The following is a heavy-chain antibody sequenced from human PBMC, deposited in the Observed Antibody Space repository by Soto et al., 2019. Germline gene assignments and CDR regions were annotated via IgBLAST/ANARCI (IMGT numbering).Heavy chain of an antibody. V-gene: IGHV3-30-3*01. D-gene: IGHD1-1*01. J-gene: IGHJ4*02. Sequence: GGSLRLSCAASGFTFSSYAMHWVRQAPGKGLEWVAVISYDGSNKYYADSVKGRFTISRDNSKNTLYLQMNSLRAEDTAVYYCARNWNIDYWGQGTLVTVSS. CDR1: GFTFSSYA. CDR2: ISYDGSNK. CDR3: ARNWNIDY.